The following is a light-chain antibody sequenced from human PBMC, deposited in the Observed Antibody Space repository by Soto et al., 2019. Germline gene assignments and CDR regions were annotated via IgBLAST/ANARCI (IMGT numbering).Light chain of an antibody. V-gene: IGLV2-14*01. CDR1: SSDVGGYNF. J-gene: IGLJ1*01. CDR2: DVT. CDR3: SSYTSISTYV. Sequence: QSVLTQPASVSGSPGQWITISCTGTSSDVGGYNFVSWYQQHPDKAPKLMIYDVTNRPSGVSNRFSGSKSGNTASLTISGLQAEDEADYYRSSYTSISTYVFGTGTKVTVL.